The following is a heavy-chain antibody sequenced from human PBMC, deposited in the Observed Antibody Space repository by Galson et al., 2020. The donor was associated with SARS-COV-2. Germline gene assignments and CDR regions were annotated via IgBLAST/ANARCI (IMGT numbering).Heavy chain of an antibody. D-gene: IGHD4-17*01. J-gene: IGHJ6*02. Sequence: SETLSLTCAVYGGSFSGYYWSWIRQPPGKGLEWIGEINHSGSTNYNPSLKSRVTISVDTSKNQFSLKLSSVTAADTAVYYCARGRAVTTFYCYYDGMDGWGQGTTVTVAS. CDR2: INHSGST. CDR1: GGSFSGYY. V-gene: IGHV4-34*01. CDR3: ARGRAVTTFYCYYDGMDG.